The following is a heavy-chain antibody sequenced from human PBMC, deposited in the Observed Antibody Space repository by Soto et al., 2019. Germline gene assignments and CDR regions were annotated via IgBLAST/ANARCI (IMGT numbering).Heavy chain of an antibody. Sequence: QVQLQESGPGLVKPSETLSLTCTVSRGSVSSDIYYWSWFRQPPGKGLVWIAYIHNSGNTDHNPSIKSRVTQSVDTDTNQFSLKLSSVTAADTAVYYCVVITMIRGGGYYFDYWGQGTLVPVSS. CDR3: VVITMIRGGGYYFDY. V-gene: IGHV4-61*01. CDR1: RGSVSSDIYY. CDR2: IHNSGNT. J-gene: IGHJ4*02. D-gene: IGHD3-10*01.